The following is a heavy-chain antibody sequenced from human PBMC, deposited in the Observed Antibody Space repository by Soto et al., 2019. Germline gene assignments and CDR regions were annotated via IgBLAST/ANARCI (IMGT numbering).Heavy chain of an antibody. CDR3: ASHSKVEMATIFHY. CDR2: IIPIFGTA. D-gene: IGHD5-12*01. Sequence: SVKVSCKASGGTFSSYAISWVRQAPGQGLEWMGGIIPIFGTANYAQKFQGRVTITADESTSTAYMELSSLRSEDTAVYYCASHSKVEMATIFHYWGQGTLVTVSS. V-gene: IGHV1-69*13. J-gene: IGHJ4*02. CDR1: GGTFSSYA.